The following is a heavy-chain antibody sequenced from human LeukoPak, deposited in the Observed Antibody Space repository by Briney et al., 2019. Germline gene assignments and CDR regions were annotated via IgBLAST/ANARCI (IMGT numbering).Heavy chain of an antibody. CDR2: IYYSGST. CDR1: GGSISSYY. CDR3: ARDGYSSGWYPV. Sequence: SETLSLTCTVSGGSISSYYWSWIRQPPGKGLEWIGYIYYSGSTNYNPSLKSRVTTSVDTSKNQFSLKLSSVTAADTAVYYCARDGYSSGWYPVWGQGTLVTVSS. V-gene: IGHV4-59*01. J-gene: IGHJ4*02. D-gene: IGHD6-19*01.